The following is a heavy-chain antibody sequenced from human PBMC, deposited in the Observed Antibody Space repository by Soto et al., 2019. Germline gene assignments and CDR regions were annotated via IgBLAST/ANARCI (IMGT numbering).Heavy chain of an antibody. CDR1: GFVFRNYA. V-gene: IGHV3-30*04. J-gene: IGHJ4*02. D-gene: IGHD3-10*01. Sequence: QVQLVESGGGVVQSGRSPRLSCAASGFVFRNYAMHWVRQAPGKGLEWVAVISYDGSNKYYADSVKCRFTISRDNPKNTLYLQVDTLTPEDTAIYYCAREEYGQYYFDFWGQGTRVTVSS. CDR2: ISYDGSNK. CDR3: AREEYGQYYFDF.